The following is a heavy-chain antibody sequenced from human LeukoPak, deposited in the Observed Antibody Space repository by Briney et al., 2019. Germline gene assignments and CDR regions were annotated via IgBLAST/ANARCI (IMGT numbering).Heavy chain of an antibody. V-gene: IGHV3-48*04. J-gene: IGHJ6*02. CDR2: ISSSGSTR. CDR1: GFTFSSYS. Sequence: PGGSLRLSCAASGFTFSSYSMNWVRQAPGKGLEWVSYISSSGSTRYYADSVKGRFTISRDNAKNSLYLQVNSLRAEDTAIYYCARRWTSSYGMDVWGQGTTVTVSS. CDR3: ARRWTSSYGMDV. D-gene: IGHD2-2*01.